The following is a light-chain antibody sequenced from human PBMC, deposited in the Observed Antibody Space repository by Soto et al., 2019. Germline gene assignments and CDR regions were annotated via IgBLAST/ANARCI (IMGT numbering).Light chain of an antibody. J-gene: IGKJ1*01. Sequence: EIVLTQSPGTLSLSPGERATLSCRASQSVSSTYLAWYQQKPGQAPRLLLYGASNRATGIPDRFSGSGSGPDFTLTISRLEPEDFAVYDCQQYGGSRWTFGQGTRVDI. V-gene: IGKV3-20*01. CDR2: GAS. CDR3: QQYGGSRWT. CDR1: QSVSSTY.